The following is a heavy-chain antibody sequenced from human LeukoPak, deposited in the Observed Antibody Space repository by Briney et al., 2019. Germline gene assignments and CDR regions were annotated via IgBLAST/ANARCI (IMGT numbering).Heavy chain of an antibody. Sequence: AGGSLRLSCAASGFTFSSSWMSWVRQAPGKGPEWVLYISSSGSTIYYADSVKGRFTISRDNAKNSLYLQMNSLRAEDTAVYYCARETGGYSYGDAFDIWGQGTMVTVSS. CDR1: GFTFSSSW. CDR3: ARETGGYSYGDAFDI. D-gene: IGHD5-18*01. V-gene: IGHV3-48*04. CDR2: ISSSGSTI. J-gene: IGHJ3*02.